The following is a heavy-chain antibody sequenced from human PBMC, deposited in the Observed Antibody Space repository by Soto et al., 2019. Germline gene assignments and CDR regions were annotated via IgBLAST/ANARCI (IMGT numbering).Heavy chain of an antibody. J-gene: IGHJ4*02. V-gene: IGHV4-59*01. CDR1: SGSISSYY. D-gene: IGHD5-12*01. CDR2: IYYSGST. CDR3: ARGGGYSGYDYAMLYY. Sequence: SDTLSLSCNVSSGSISSYYCRLIRQPPGKGLEWIGYIYYSGSTNYSPDLKSRVTISVDTANNQFSLKLSSVTAADTAVYYCARGGGYSGYDYAMLYYLGQGTLVTVSS.